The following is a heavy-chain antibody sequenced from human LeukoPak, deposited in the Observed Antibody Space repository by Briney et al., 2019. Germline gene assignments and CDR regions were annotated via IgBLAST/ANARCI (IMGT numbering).Heavy chain of an antibody. CDR3: AKGQRSSGWPPNDY. Sequence: PGRSLRLSCAASGFTFDDYAMHWVRQAPGKGLEWVSGISWNSGSIGYADPVKGRFTISRDNAKNSLYLQMNSLRAEDTALYYCAKGQRSSGWPPNDYWGQGTLVTVSS. J-gene: IGHJ4*02. CDR2: ISWNSGSI. CDR1: GFTFDDYA. D-gene: IGHD6-19*01. V-gene: IGHV3-9*01.